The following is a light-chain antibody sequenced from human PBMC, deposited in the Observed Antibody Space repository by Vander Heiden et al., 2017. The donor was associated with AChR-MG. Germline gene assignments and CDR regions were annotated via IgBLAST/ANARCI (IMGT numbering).Light chain of an antibody. CDR2: GAS. CDR3: QQYTYAPPGYT. V-gene: IGKV3-20*01. Sequence: EIVLTQSPGTLSLSPGERATLSCRASQSVNTNYLAWYQQKPGQAPRLLLYGASSRATGIPDRFSGSGSGTDFTLTINRLEPEDFAVYYCQQYTYAPPGYTFGQGTKLEIK. J-gene: IGKJ2*01. CDR1: QSVNTNY.